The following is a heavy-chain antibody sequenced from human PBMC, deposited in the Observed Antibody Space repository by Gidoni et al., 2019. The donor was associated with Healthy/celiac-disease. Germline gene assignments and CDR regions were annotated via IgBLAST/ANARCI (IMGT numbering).Heavy chain of an antibody. CDR3: ARLDIVVVVGGFDY. Sequence: QLQLQESGPGLVKPSETLSLTCTVSGGSISSSSYYWGWIRQPPGKGLEWIGSIYYRGSTYYNPSLKSRVTISVDTSKNQFSLKLSSVTAADTAVYYCARLDIVVVVGGFDYWGQGTLVTVSS. CDR2: IYYRGST. V-gene: IGHV4-39*01. D-gene: IGHD2-15*01. J-gene: IGHJ4*02. CDR1: GGSISSSSYY.